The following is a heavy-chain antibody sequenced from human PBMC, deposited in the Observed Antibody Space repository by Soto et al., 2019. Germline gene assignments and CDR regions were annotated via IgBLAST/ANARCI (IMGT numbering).Heavy chain of an antibody. Sequence: GESLKISCKGSGYSFTSYWISWVRQMPGKGLEWMGRIDPSDSYTNYSPSFQGHVTISADKSISTAYLQWSSLKASDTAMYYCARLSKIAADGTASPGGMDVWGQGTTVTVSS. CDR2: IDPSDSYT. CDR3: ARLSKIAADGTASPGGMDV. J-gene: IGHJ6*02. D-gene: IGHD6-13*01. CDR1: GYSFTSYW. V-gene: IGHV5-10-1*01.